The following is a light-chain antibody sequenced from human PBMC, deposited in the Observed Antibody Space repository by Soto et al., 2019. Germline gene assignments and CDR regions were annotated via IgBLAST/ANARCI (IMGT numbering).Light chain of an antibody. CDR1: QSVSSY. CDR3: QQRSNWIT. CDR2: DAS. J-gene: IGKJ5*01. V-gene: IGKV3-11*01. Sequence: EIVLTQSPGTVSLSPGERATLYCRASQSVSSYLAWYQQKPGQAPRVLIYDASNRATGIPARFSGSGSGTDFTLTISSLEPEDFAVYYCQQRSNWITFGQGTRLEI.